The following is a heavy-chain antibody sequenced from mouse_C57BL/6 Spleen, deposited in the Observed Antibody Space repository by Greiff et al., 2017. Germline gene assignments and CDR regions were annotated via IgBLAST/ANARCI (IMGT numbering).Heavy chain of an antibody. CDR1: GYTFTEYT. CDR3: ARHEEGYYYGSSLAWFAY. CDR2: FYPGSGSI. D-gene: IGHD1-1*01. J-gene: IGHJ3*01. Sequence: VQLQQSGAELVKPGASVKLSCKASGYTFTEYTIHWVKQRSGQGLEWIGWFYPGSGSIKYNEKFKDKATLTAAKSSSTVYMELSRLTSEDSAVYFCARHEEGYYYGSSLAWFAYWGQGTLVTVSA. V-gene: IGHV1-62-2*01.